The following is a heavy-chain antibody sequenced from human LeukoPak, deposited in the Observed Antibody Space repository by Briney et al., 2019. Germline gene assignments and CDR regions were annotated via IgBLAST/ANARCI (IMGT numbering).Heavy chain of an antibody. CDR2: ISSSSSYI. D-gene: IGHD4-23*01. J-gene: IGHJ4*02. CDR3: ARAVYGGNSYFDY. V-gene: IGHV3-21*01. Sequence: NPGGSLRLSCAASGFTFSSYSMNWVRQAPGKGLEWVSSISSSSSYIYYADSVKGRFTISRDNAKNSLYLQMNSLRAEDTAVYYCARAVYGGNSYFDYWGQGTLVTVSS. CDR1: GFTFSSYS.